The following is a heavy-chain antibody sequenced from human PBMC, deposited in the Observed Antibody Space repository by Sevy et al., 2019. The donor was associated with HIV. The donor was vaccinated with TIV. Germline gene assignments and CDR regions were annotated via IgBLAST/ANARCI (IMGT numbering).Heavy chain of an antibody. Sequence: GGSLRLSCAASGFTFSSYAMSWVRQAPGKGLEWVSVIYSGGSTYYAVSVKGRFTISRDNSRNTLYLQMNSLRGEDTAVYYCARDRNTAMVIGMDVWGQGNTVTVSS. J-gene: IGHJ6*02. D-gene: IGHD5-18*01. CDR1: GFTFSSYA. CDR3: ARDRNTAMVIGMDV. CDR2: IYSGGST. V-gene: IGHV3-53*01.